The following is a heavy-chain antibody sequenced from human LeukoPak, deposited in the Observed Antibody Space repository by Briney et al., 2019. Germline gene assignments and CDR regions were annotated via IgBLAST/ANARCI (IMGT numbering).Heavy chain of an antibody. V-gene: IGHV1-8*01. CDR1: GYTFTSYD. CDR2: MNPNSGNT. CDR3: AAYYDILTDAFDI. J-gene: IGHJ3*02. D-gene: IGHD3-9*01. Sequence: GASVKVSCKASGYTFTSYDINWVRQATGQGLEWMGWMNPNSGNTGYAQKFQGRVTMTRNTYIGTAYMELSSLRSEDTAVYYCAAYYDILTDAFDIWGQGTMVTVSS.